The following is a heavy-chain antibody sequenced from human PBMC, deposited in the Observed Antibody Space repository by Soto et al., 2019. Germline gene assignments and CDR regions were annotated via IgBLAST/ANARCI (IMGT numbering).Heavy chain of an antibody. V-gene: IGHV4-30-2*01. D-gene: IGHD5-18*01. Sequence: SETRSLTWAVSGGSISSGGYSWIWIRQPPGQGLEWIGYLYYGGTTYSNPSLKSRVSISGDWSKNQFSLKLNSVTAADTAVYYCARAFTSMGLFDYWGPGTLVTVSS. CDR2: LYYGGTT. J-gene: IGHJ4*02. CDR3: ARAFTSMGLFDY. CDR1: GGSISSGGYS.